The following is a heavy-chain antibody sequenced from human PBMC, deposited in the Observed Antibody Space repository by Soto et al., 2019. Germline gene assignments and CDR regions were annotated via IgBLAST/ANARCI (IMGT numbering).Heavy chain of an antibody. Sequence: VQLVESGGGLVQPGGSLRLSCAASGFTFSDDYVDWVRHAPGKGLEWVARIRNKANSYSTEYAASANGRFTSSRDDSKNLGYLQMSSLKTEDTAVYYCARIRLGSYDLKYFDYWGQGTLVTVSS. D-gene: IGHD1-26*01. CDR1: GFTFSDDY. CDR2: IRNKANSYST. V-gene: IGHV3-72*01. CDR3: ARIRLGSYDLKYFDY. J-gene: IGHJ4*02.